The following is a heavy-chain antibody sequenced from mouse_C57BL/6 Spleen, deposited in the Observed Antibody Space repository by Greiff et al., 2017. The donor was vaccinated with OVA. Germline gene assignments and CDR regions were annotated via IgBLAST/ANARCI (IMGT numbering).Heavy chain of an antibody. CDR1: GFTFSDYG. CDR2: ISSGSSTI. CDR3: ARLEIITGTDWYFDV. D-gene: IGHD4-1*01. Sequence: EVKLVESGGGLVKPGGSLKLSCAASGFTFSDYGMHWVRQAPEKGLEWVAYISSGSSTIYYADTVKGRFTISRDNAKNTLFLQMTSLRSEDTAMYYCARLEIITGTDWYFDVWGTGTTVTVSS. J-gene: IGHJ1*03. V-gene: IGHV5-17*01.